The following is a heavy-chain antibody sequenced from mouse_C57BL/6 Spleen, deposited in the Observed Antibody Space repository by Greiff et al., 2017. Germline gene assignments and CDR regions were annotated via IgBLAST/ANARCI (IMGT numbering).Heavy chain of an antibody. CDR1: GFSLTSYG. V-gene: IGHV2-2*01. CDR2: IWSGWST. Sequence: QVQLQQSGPGLVPPSQRLSITCTVSGFSLTSYGVHWVRQSPGKGLEWLGVIWSGWSTDYNAAFISRLSISKDNSKSQVFFQMNSLQADDTDIYYCARSVRFRRSAGYFHYWGQGTPLTVSS. J-gene: IGHJ2*01. CDR3: ARSVRFRRSAGYFHY.